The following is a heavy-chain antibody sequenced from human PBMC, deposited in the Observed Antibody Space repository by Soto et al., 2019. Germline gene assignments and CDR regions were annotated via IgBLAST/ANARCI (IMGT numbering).Heavy chain of an antibody. CDR2: ISHKSSAI. J-gene: IGHJ4*02. CDR1: GFTFSNYA. V-gene: IGHV3-48*02. CDR3: ARDPYSSTTVTRMDY. Sequence: GGSLRLSCAASGFTFSNYAMNWVRQAPGKGLEWVSYISHKSSAIYHADSVKGRFTISRDNAKNSLYLQMNSLRDEDTAVYYCARDPYSSTTVTRMDYWGQGTLVTVSS. D-gene: IGHD4-17*01.